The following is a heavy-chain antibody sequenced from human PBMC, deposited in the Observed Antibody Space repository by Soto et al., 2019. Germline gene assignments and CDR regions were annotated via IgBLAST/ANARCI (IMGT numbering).Heavy chain of an antibody. V-gene: IGHV3-30*18. CDR1: GFTFSSYG. D-gene: IGHD1-26*01. J-gene: IGHJ6*02. CDR2: ISYDGSNK. Sequence: QVQLVESGGGVVQPGRSLRLSCAASGFTFSSYGMHWVRQAPGKGLEWVAVISYDGSNKYYADSVKGRFTISRDNSKNTLYLQMNSLGAEDTAVYYCAKYQGYSGSYYYYYGMDVWGQGTTVTVSS. CDR3: AKYQGYSGSYYYYYGMDV.